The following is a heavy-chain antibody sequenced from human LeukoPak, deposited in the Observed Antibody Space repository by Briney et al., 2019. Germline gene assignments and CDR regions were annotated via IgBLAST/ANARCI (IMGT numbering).Heavy chain of an antibody. CDR1: GFTFDDYA. D-gene: IGHD1-26*01. Sequence: GGSLRLSCAASGFTFDDYAMHWVRQAPGKGLEYVSAISSNGGSTYYANSVKGRFTISRDNSKNTLYLQMSSLRAEDMAVYYCARWDTDRAHYYYGMDVWGQGTTVTVSS. CDR3: ARWDTDRAHYYYGMDV. V-gene: IGHV3-64*01. CDR2: ISSNGGST. J-gene: IGHJ6*02.